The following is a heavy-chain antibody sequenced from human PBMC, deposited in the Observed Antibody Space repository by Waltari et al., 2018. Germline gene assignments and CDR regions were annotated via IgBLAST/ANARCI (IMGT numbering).Heavy chain of an antibody. CDR2: ISYSGST. Sequence: QLQLQESGPGLVKPSETLSLTCTVSGGSISSSSYYWGWIRQPPGKGLEWIGSISYSGSTYYNPSLKSRVTISVDTSKNQFSLKLSSVTAADTAVYYCARKETFRWLVDQIPTSYYWYFDLWGRGTLVTVSS. V-gene: IGHV4-39*07. J-gene: IGHJ2*01. CDR3: ARKETFRWLVDQIPTSYYWYFDL. D-gene: IGHD6-19*01. CDR1: GGSISSSSYY.